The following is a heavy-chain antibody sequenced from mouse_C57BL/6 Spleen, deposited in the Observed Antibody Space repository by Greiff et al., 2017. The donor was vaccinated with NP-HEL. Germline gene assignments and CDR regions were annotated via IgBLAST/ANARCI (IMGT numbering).Heavy chain of an antibody. J-gene: IGHJ2*01. V-gene: IGHV1-64*01. Sequence: QVQLQQPGAELVKPGASVKLSCKASGYTFTSYWMHWVKQRPGQGLEWIGMIHPNSGSTNYNEKFKSKATLTVAKSSSTAYMQLSSLTSEDSAVYYCARSGGYDFDYWGQGTTLTVSS. CDR1: GYTFTSYW. CDR2: IHPNSGST. CDR3: ARSGGYDFDY. D-gene: IGHD2-2*01.